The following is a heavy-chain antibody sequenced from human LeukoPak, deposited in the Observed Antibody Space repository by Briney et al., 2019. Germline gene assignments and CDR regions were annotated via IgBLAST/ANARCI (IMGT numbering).Heavy chain of an antibody. CDR2: ITSGSSTI. V-gene: IGHV3-48*01. D-gene: IGHD3-22*01. J-gene: IGHJ4*02. Sequence: GGSLRLSCAASGFIFSSYSMNWVRQAPGKGLEWVSYITSGSSTIYYADSVKGRFTISRDNAKNSLYLQMNSLRAEDTAVYYCARDLYDDTIRTFDYWGQGTLVTVSS. CDR1: GFIFSSYS. CDR3: ARDLYDDTIRTFDY.